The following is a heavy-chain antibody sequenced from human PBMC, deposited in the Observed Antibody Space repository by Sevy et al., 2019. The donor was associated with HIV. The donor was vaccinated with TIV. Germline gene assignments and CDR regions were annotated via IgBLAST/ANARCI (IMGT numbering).Heavy chain of an antibody. CDR1: GGSISSGNYY. D-gene: IGHD1-26*01. J-gene: IGHJ4*02. Sequence: SETLSLTCTVSGGSISSGNYYWSWIRQPAGKGLEWIGRIHASGGTNYKSSLKSRVTMSVDTSKNQFSLRVTSVTAADPAVYYCARLVREGATYPDYWGQGTLVTVSS. CDR3: ARLVREGATYPDY. CDR2: IHASGGT. V-gene: IGHV4-61*02.